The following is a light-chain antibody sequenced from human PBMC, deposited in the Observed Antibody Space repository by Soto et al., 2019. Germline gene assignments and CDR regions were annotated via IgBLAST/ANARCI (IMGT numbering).Light chain of an antibody. CDR1: SSNIGSNT. CDR2: SNN. Sequence: QAVVTQPPSASGTPGQRVTISCSGSSSNIGSNTVNWYQQLPGTAPKLLIYSNNQRPSGVPDRFSGSKSGTSASLAISGLQSEDEADDYCAAWDDSLNEVFGTGTKLTVL. J-gene: IGLJ1*01. CDR3: AAWDDSLNEV. V-gene: IGLV1-44*01.